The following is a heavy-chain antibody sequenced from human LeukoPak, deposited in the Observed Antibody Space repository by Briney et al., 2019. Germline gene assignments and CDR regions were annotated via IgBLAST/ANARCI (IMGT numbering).Heavy chain of an antibody. V-gene: IGHV3-23*01. J-gene: IGHJ3*01. CDR2: ISYRGYNA. CDR1: GFTFSISA. Sequence: PGGSLRLSCAASGFTFSISAMSWVRQAPGKGLDWVSLISYRGYNAKYADSVRGRLTISRDNSKDTLYLHMHSLRAEDTAIYYCARDIELSTWGRGTMVTVSS. D-gene: IGHD3-16*02. CDR3: ARDIELST.